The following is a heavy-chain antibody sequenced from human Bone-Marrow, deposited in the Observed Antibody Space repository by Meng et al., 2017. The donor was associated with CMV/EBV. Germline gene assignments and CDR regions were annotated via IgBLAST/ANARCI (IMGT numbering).Heavy chain of an antibody. V-gene: IGHV3-48*03. D-gene: IGHD2-2*01. CDR3: ARAGPLPAATDYYYYYGMDV. Sequence: GESLKISCAASGFTFSSYEMNWVRQAPGKGLEWVSYISSSGSTIYYADSVKGRFTISRDNAKNSLYLQMNSLRAEDTAVYYCARAGPLPAATDYYYYYGMDVWGQGTTVT. CDR1: GFTFSSYE. J-gene: IGHJ6*01. CDR2: ISSSGSTI.